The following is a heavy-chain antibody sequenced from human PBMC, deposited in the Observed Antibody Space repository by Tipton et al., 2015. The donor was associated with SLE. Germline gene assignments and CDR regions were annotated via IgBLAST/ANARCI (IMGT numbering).Heavy chain of an antibody. CDR2: INTSTGKA. Sequence: QLVQSGPEVKKPGASVTVSCKASGYTLSRYAMNWVRQAPGQGLEWMGWINTSTGKATYAQGFPGRFVFSLDTPANTAYLQISSLEADDSAIYYCATVGDTGLQRSDSWGQGTLVTVSS. J-gene: IGHJ4*02. CDR3: ATVGDTGLQRSDS. CDR1: GYTLSRYA. V-gene: IGHV7-4-1*02. D-gene: IGHD1-26*01.